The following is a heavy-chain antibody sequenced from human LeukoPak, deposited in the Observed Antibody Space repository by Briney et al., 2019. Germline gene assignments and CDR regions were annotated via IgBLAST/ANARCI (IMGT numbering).Heavy chain of an antibody. CDR2: ISRSSSYI. Sequence: GWALPLSRAASGFTFRNYILNWVGQAAAKGGEGVSSISRSSSYIYYEDSVKGRFTISSNNAKNSLYLQMNSLRAEETAVYYCARDEDSSGYCNYWGQGTLVTASS. J-gene: IGHJ4*02. D-gene: IGHD3-22*01. V-gene: IGHV3-21*01. CDR3: ARDEDSSGYCNY. CDR1: GFTFRNYI.